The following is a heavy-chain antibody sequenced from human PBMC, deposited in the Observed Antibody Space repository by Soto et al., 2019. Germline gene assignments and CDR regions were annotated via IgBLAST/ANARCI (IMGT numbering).Heavy chain of an antibody. V-gene: IGHV3-23*01. CDR1: GFSFSSYA. D-gene: IGHD3-22*01. CDR3: AKGADYFHSNGNNLEYFQY. J-gene: IGHJ1*01. CDR2: ISGSGGNT. Sequence: GGSLILSCAASGFSFSSYAINWVRQAPGKGLEWVSAISGSGGNTHYADSVKGRFTISRDNSKNTLHLQMNSLRAEDTAVYYCAKGADYFHSNGNNLEYFQYWGQGTLVTVSS.